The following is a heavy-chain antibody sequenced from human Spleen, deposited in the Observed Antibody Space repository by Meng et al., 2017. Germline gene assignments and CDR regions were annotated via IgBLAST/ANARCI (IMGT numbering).Heavy chain of an antibody. D-gene: IGHD6-19*01. Sequence: QVQLQESGPGLVEPSGNLSLTCTVSGGSISSYYWSWIRQPPGKGLEWIGYIYYSGSTNYNPSLKSRVTISVDTSKNQFSLKLSSMTAADTAVYYCARVVAGTGDYWGQGTLVTVSS. CDR1: GGSISSYY. J-gene: IGHJ4*02. CDR2: IYYSGST. V-gene: IGHV4-59*01. CDR3: ARVVAGTGDY.